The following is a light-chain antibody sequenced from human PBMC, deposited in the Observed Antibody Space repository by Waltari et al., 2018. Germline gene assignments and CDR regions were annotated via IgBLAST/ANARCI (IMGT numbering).Light chain of an antibody. CDR2: KDS. CDR3: YSVDDNKRV. CDR1: VLAKRY. V-gene: IGLV3-27*01. J-gene: IGLJ2*01. Sequence: SYELTQPSSVSVSPGQTARITCSGDVLAKRYTRWFQQKPGQAPALVIYKDSERPSGIPGRFSGSSSGTTVTLTISGAQVEDEADYYCYSVDDNKRVFGGGTKLTVL.